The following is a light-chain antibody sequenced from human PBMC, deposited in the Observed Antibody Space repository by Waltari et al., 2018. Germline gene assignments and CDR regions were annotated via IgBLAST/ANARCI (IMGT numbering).Light chain of an antibody. J-gene: IGLJ3*02. CDR1: ISNIGSNA. CDR2: LND. CDR3: AAWDDNLEGSWV. Sequence: QSQLTQPPSASGTPGQRVSISCSGSISNIGSNAVNWYQQFPGMAPKLLIYLNDHRPSGVPDRFSASKSGTAASLAISGLQSGDEADYYCAAWDDNLEGSWVFGGGTKLTVL. V-gene: IGLV1-44*01.